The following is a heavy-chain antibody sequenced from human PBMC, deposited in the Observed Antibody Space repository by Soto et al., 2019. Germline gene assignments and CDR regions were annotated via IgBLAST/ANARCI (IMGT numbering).Heavy chain of an antibody. CDR3: AREGYCSGGRRVKGAIDI. D-gene: IGHD2-15*01. J-gene: IGHJ3*02. Sequence: ASVKVSCKASGYTFTSYGISWVRQAPGQGLEWMGWISAYNGNTNYAQKLQGRVTMTTDTSTSTAYMELRSLRSDDTAVYYCAREGYCSGGRRVKGAIDIRGRGTMVTVSS. V-gene: IGHV1-18*01. CDR1: GYTFTSYG. CDR2: ISAYNGNT.